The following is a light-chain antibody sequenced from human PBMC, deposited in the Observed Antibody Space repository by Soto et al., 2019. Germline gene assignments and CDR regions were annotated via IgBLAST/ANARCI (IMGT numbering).Light chain of an antibody. CDR3: QSYDSTNPVV. Sequence: NFMLTQPHSVSESPGKTVTISCTRISGSIASNYVQWYQQRPGSAPTTVIYEDNQRPSGVPDRFSGSIDSSSNSASLTIPGLKTEDEADYYCQSYDSTNPVVFGGGTKLTVL. CDR1: SGSIASNY. V-gene: IGLV6-57*04. CDR2: EDN. J-gene: IGLJ2*01.